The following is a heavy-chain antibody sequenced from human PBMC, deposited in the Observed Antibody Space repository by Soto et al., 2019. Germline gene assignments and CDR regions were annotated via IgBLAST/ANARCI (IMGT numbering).Heavy chain of an antibody. CDR3: ARVVSLGYGYDY. CDR2: IIPIFGTA. D-gene: IGHD1-1*01. CDR1: GGTFSSYA. J-gene: IGHJ4*02. V-gene: IGHV1-69*13. Sequence: VASVKVSCKASGGTFSSYAISWVRQAPGQGLEWMGGIIPIFGTANYAQKFQGRVTITADESTSTAYMELSSLRSEDTAVYYCARVVSLGYGYDYWGQGTLVTVSS.